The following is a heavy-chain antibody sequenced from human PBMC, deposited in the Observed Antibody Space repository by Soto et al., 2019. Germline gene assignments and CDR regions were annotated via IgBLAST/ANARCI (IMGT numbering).Heavy chain of an antibody. CDR2: IYYSGST. J-gene: IGHJ6*02. V-gene: IGHV4-59*05. CDR1: GGYISSYD. CDR3: ARHGAYDFWSGYYTGGYYYYYGMDV. Sequence: TSETQSLTCTVSGGYISSYDWSWIRQTPGKGLEWIGSIYYSGSTYYNPSLKSRVTISVDTSKNQFSLKLSSVTAADTAVYCARHGAYDFWSGYYTGGYYYYYGMDVWGQGTTVTVS. D-gene: IGHD3-3*01.